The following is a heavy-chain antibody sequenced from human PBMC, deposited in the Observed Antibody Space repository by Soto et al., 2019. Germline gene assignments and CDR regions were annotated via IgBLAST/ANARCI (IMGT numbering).Heavy chain of an antibody. CDR3: ARHILLYNSILPPDY. Sequence: SETLSLTCTVSGGSISSGDYYWSWIRQPPEKGLEWIGAVHFSGSTYYNPSLRSRVTISVDTSKNQFSLQLSSVTAADTAVYYCARHILLYNSILPPDYWGQGTLVTVSS. CDR1: GGSISSGDYY. D-gene: IGHD6-13*01. V-gene: IGHV4-39*01. CDR2: VHFSGST. J-gene: IGHJ4*02.